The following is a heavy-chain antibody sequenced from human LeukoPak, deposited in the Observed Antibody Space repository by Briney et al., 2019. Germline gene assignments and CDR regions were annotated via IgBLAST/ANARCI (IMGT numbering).Heavy chain of an antibody. D-gene: IGHD3-22*01. CDR1: GFTFDDYA. CDR3: ATAPYDSIGIFDY. J-gene: IGHJ4*02. Sequence: GALRLSCAASGFTFDDYAMHWVRQAPGKGLECVSLISWDGDSTYYSDSVKGRFTISRDNNKNSLYLQMNSLRTEDTALYYCATAPYDSIGIFDYWGQGTLVTVSS. V-gene: IGHV3-43D*03. CDR2: ISWDGDST.